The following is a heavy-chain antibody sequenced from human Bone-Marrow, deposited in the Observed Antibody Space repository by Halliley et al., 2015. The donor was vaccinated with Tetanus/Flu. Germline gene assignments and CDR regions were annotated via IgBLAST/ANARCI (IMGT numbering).Heavy chain of an antibody. CDR3: ARMTLLFYDSSAPMDI. Sequence: GHISYSGDTNFNSSLKSRLSISLDTSRNHFSLRLTSVTAADPAVYFCARMTLLFYDSSAPMDIWGQGALVAV. CDR2: ISYSGDT. V-gene: IGHV4-30-4*01. D-gene: IGHD3-22*01. J-gene: IGHJ4*02.